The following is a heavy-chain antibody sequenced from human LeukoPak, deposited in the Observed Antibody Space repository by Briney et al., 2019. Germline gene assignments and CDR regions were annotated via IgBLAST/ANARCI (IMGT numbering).Heavy chain of an antibody. CDR1: GFTFSSYA. D-gene: IGHD2-2*01. Sequence: GGSLRLSCAASGFTFSSYAMSWVRQAPGKGLEWVSAISGSGSSTYYADSVKGRFTISRDNSKNTLYLQMNSLRAEDTAVYYCAKDPQSCSSTSCYALGSWFDPWGQGTLVTVSS. CDR2: ISGSGSST. J-gene: IGHJ5*02. CDR3: AKDPQSCSSTSCYALGSWFDP. V-gene: IGHV3-23*01.